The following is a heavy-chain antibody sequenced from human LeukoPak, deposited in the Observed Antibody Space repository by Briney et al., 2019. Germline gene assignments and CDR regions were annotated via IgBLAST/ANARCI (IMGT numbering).Heavy chain of an antibody. V-gene: IGHV3-30-3*01. CDR3: ARDRAMADY. J-gene: IGHJ4*02. D-gene: IGHD5-18*01. CDR2: ISYDGSNK. CDR1: GFTFSNYV. Sequence: GGSLRLSCAASGFTFSNYVLYWVRQAPGKGLEWVADISYDGSNKYYADSVKGRFTISRDNSKNTLYLQMNSLRAEDTAVYYCARDRAMADYWGQGALVTVSS.